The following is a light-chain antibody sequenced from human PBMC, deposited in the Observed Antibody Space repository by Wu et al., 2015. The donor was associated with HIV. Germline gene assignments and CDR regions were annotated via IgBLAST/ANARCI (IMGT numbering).Light chain of an antibody. CDR2: KAS. V-gene: IGKV1-5*03. CDR3: QQSYSTNT. Sequence: DIQMTQSPSTLSASVGDRVTITCRASQSISSWLAWYRQKPGKAPNLLIYKASDLQSGVPSRFSGSGFGTEFTLTISSLQPDDFATYYCQQSYSTNTFGQGTKLEIK. J-gene: IGKJ2*01. CDR1: QSISSW.